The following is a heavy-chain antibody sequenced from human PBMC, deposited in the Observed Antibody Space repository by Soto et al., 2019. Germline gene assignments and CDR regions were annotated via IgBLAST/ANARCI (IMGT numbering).Heavy chain of an antibody. J-gene: IGHJ3*02. CDR2: IWYDGSNK. Sequence: PGGSLRLSCAASGFTFNDFAINWVRQTPGKGLEWVAVIWYDGSNKYYADSVKGRFTISRDNSKNTLYLKMNSLRAEDTAVYYCARDIREWEPLHYAFDIWGQGTMVTVSS. V-gene: IGHV3-33*08. CDR1: GFTFNDFA. D-gene: IGHD1-26*01. CDR3: ARDIREWEPLHYAFDI.